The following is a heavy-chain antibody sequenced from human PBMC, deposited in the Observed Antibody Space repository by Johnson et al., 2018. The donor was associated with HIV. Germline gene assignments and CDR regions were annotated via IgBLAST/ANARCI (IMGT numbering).Heavy chain of an antibody. V-gene: IGHV3-7*01. CDR3: ARDRPGGRWADAFDI. D-gene: IGHD3-16*01. J-gene: IGHJ3*02. CDR1: GFSFSNYW. CDR2: INQDGSEK. Sequence: EVLLLESGGGLVQSGGSLRLSCVVSGFSFSNYWMTWVRQVPGKGLELVANINQDGSEKFYVDSVKGRFTISRENARYSLYLQMNSLRAEDTAVYYCARDRPGGRWADAFDIWGQGTMVTVSS.